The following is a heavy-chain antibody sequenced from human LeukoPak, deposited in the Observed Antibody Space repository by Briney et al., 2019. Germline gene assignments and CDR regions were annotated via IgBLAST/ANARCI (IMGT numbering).Heavy chain of an antibody. V-gene: IGHV3-21*01. CDR3: ARDLDLGVTRWLEPEFDY. CDR1: GFTFSSSA. CDR2: ISNNGGYT. J-gene: IGHJ4*02. Sequence: GGSLRLSCAASGFTFSSSAMSWVRQAPGKGLEWVSAISNNGGYTYYADSVKGRFTISRDNAKNSLYLQMNSLRAEDTAVYYCARDLDLGVTRWLEPEFDYWGQGTLVTVSS. D-gene: IGHD5-24*01.